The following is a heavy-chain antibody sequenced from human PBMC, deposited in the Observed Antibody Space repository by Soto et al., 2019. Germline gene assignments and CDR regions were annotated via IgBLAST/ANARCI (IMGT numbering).Heavy chain of an antibody. D-gene: IGHD3-10*01. CDR1: GYTFTIYY. Sequence: ASVKVSCKASGYTFTIYYINWVRQATGQGLEWMGWMNPNSGNTGYAQKFQGRVTMTRNTSISTAYMELSSLRSEDTAVYYCARGRGSPFDFDYWGQGTLVSVSS. CDR3: ARGRGSPFDFDY. CDR2: MNPNSGNT. V-gene: IGHV1-8*01. J-gene: IGHJ4*02.